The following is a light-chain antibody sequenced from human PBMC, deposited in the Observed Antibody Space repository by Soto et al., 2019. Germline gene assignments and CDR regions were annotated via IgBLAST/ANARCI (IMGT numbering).Light chain of an antibody. J-gene: IGKJ2*01. CDR3: QQYGRFLT. CDR1: QSIDTA. CDR2: RAS. V-gene: IGKV1-5*03. Sequence: DIQMTQSPSTLSASVGDRVIITCRASQSIDTALAWYQQKPGKAPNLLIYRASNLESGVPSRFSGSGSGTEFTLAISSLQPDAFATYYCQQYGRFLTFGQGTKLELK.